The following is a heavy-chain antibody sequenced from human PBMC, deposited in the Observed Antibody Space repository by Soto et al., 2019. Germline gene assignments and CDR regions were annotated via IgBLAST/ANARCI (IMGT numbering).Heavy chain of an antibody. D-gene: IGHD6-6*01. CDR1: GGPISSDDYY. Sequence: TVSGGPISSDDYYWTWIRQPPGKGLEWIGYIYYSGKTNYNPSLESRLTISIDRSKNQFSLTLSSVSAADTALYYCARDRSNSPDYFDYWGQGTLVTVSS. CDR3: ARDRSNSPDYFDY. J-gene: IGHJ4*02. V-gene: IGHV4-30-4*01. CDR2: IYYSGKT.